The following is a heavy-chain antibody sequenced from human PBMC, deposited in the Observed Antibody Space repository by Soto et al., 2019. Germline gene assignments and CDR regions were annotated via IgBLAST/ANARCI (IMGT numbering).Heavy chain of an antibody. CDR2: ISSSSSYI. CDR1: GFTFSSYS. CDR3: ARVGDIVVVLGWFDP. J-gene: IGHJ5*02. Sequence: EVQLVESGGGLVKPGGSLRLSCAASGFTFSSYSMNWVRQAPGKGLEWVSSISSSSSYIYYADSVNGRFTISRDNAKNSLYLQMNSLRAEDTAVYYCARVGDIVVVLGWFDPWGQGTLVTVSS. D-gene: IGHD2-2*01. V-gene: IGHV3-21*01.